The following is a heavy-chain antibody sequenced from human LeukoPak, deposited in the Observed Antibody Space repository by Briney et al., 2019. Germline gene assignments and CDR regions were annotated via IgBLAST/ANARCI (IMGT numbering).Heavy chain of an antibody. CDR2: INHSGST. CDR1: GGSFSGYY. J-gene: IGHJ5*02. Sequence: SETLSLTCAVYGGSFSGYYWSWIRQPPGKGLEWIGEINHSGSTNYNPSLKSRVTISVDTSKNQFSLKLSSVTAADTAVYYCARSLDSSGWYWMGFDPWGQGTLVTVSS. CDR3: ARSLDSSGWYWMGFDP. D-gene: IGHD6-19*01. V-gene: IGHV4-34*01.